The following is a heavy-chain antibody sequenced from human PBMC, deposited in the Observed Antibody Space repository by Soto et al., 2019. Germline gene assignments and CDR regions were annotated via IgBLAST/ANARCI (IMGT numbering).Heavy chain of an antibody. V-gene: IGHV1-69*04. J-gene: IGHJ5*02. Sequence: SVKVSCKASGGTFSSYTISWVRQAPGQGLEWMGRIIPILGIANYAQKFQGRVTITADKSTSTAYMELSSLRSEDTAVYYCAIDRERDCSSTSCLNWFDPWGQGTLVTVSS. CDR1: GGTFSSYT. CDR3: AIDRERDCSSTSCLNWFDP. CDR2: IIPILGIA. D-gene: IGHD2-2*01.